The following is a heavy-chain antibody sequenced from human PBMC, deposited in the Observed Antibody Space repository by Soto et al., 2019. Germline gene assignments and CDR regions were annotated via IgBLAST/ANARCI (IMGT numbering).Heavy chain of an antibody. V-gene: IGHV4-59*01. CDR2: IYYSGST. CDR1: GGSISSYY. CDR3: AREHLYYYDSSGYYSEWFDP. J-gene: IGHJ5*02. Sequence: SETLSLTCTVSGGSISSYYWSWIRQPPGKGLEWIGYIYYSGSTNYNPSLKSRVTISVDTSKNQFSLKLGSVTAADTAVYYCAREHLYYYDSSGYYSEWFDPWGQGTLVTVSS. D-gene: IGHD3-22*01.